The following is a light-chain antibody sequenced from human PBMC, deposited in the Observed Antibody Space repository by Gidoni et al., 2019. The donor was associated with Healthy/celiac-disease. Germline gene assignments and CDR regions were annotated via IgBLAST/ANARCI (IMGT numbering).Light chain of an antibody. V-gene: IGLV2-11*01. CDR2: DVS. Sequence: QSALTQPRSVSGSPGQSVTISCTGTSSDVGGYNYVSWYQQHPDKAPKLMIYDVSKRPSGVPGRFSGSKSGNTASLTSTGLQAEDEADYYCWSYAGSDTGVFGGGTKLTVL. CDR1: SSDVGGYNY. J-gene: IGLJ3*02. CDR3: WSYAGSDTGV.